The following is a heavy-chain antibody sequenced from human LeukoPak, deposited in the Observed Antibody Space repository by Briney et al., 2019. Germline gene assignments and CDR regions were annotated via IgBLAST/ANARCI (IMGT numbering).Heavy chain of an antibody. CDR1: GFNFINAW. Sequence: GGSLRLSCAASGFNFINAWMTWVRQAPGKGLEWVGRIKSKTDDEATDYAAPVKGRFTISRDDSKNTLYLQMNSLKTEDSAVYYCTKVLDFRPSNLVYWGQGTLVTVSS. J-gene: IGHJ4*02. CDR2: IKSKTDDEAT. CDR3: TKVLDFRPSNLVY. D-gene: IGHD3-3*01. V-gene: IGHV3-15*01.